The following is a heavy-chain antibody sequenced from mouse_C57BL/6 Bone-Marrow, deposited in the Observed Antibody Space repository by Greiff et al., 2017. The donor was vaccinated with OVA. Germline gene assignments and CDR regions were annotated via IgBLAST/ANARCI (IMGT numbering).Heavy chain of an antibody. V-gene: IGHV1-64*01. Sequence: QVQLQQPGAELVKPGASVKLSCKASGYTFTSYWMHWVKQRPGQGLEWIGMIHPNSGSTNYNEKFKSKATLTVDKSSSTAYMQLSSLTSEDSAVYYCAQPYYYGSMSYAMDYWGQGTSVTVSS. J-gene: IGHJ4*01. D-gene: IGHD1-1*01. CDR1: GYTFTSYW. CDR3: AQPYYYGSMSYAMDY. CDR2: IHPNSGST.